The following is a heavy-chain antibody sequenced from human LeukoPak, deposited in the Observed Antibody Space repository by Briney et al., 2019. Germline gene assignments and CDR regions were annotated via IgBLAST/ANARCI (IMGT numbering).Heavy chain of an antibody. Sequence: PGGSLRLSCAASAFTFSGYSMNWVRQAPGKGLEWVSFISTSSTYIYYADSVKGRFTISRDNAKNSLYLEMNSLRAEDTAVYYCARGSYFDYWGQGILVTVSS. CDR3: ARGSYFDY. V-gene: IGHV3-21*06. CDR1: AFTFSGYS. J-gene: IGHJ4*02. CDR2: ISTSSTYI.